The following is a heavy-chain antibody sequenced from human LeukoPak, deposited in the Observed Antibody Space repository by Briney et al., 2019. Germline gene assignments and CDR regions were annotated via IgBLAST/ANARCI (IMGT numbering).Heavy chain of an antibody. J-gene: IGHJ4*02. Sequence: SGGSLRLSCAASGFTLSPFSNAWMSWVRQAPGKGLEWVGRIKSKSDGGTADFAAPVKGRFTMSRDDSENTVSLQMNSLKIEDTAVYFCTQGVAKAYSWGQGTLVTVSS. CDR1: GFTLSPFSNAW. CDR2: IKSKSDGGTA. V-gene: IGHV3-15*01. D-gene: IGHD5-12*01. CDR3: TQGVAKAYS.